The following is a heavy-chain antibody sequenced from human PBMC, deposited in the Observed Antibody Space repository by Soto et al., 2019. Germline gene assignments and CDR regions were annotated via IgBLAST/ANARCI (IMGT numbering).Heavy chain of an antibody. CDR3: ASEVNFYGLDV. Sequence: QVQLVQSGAEVKKPGASVKVSCKASGYTFTSYDINWVRQATGQGLEWMGWMNPNSGNTGYAQKFQGRVTMTRNTSIRTAYIELSSLRAEDTAVYYCASEVNFYGLDVWGQGTTVTVSS. V-gene: IGHV1-8*01. CDR1: GYTFTSYD. CDR2: MNPNSGNT. J-gene: IGHJ6*02.